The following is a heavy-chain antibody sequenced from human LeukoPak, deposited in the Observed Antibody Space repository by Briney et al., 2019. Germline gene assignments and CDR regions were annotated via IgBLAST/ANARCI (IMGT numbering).Heavy chain of an antibody. CDR3: ARGVGYGDSRHYDH. CDR1: GDSITSYY. CDR2: IYNYGST. D-gene: IGHD4-17*01. V-gene: IGHV4-59*01. J-gene: IGHJ4*01. Sequence: SETLSLTCTVSGDSITSYYWTWIRQSPEKGLGCIGYIYNYGSTKYEPSLKSRVSISEDTAKNRFSLNLKSVTAADTAIYYCARGVGYGDSRHYDHWGPGILVTVSS.